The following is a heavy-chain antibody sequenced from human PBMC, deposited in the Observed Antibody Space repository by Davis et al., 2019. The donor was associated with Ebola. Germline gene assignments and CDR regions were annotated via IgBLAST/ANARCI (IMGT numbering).Heavy chain of an antibody. Sequence: AASVKVSCKASGGTFSSYAISWVRQAPGQGLEWMGRIIPILGIANYAQKFQGRVTITRDTSASTAYMELSSLRSEDTAVYYCARETIVLMVYAYFDYWGQGTLVTVPS. J-gene: IGHJ4*02. V-gene: IGHV1-69*04. D-gene: IGHD2-8*01. CDR3: ARETIVLMVYAYFDY. CDR2: IIPILGIA. CDR1: GGTFSSYA.